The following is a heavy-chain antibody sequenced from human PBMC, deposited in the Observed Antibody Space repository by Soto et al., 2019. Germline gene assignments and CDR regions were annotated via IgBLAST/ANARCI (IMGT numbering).Heavy chain of an antibody. J-gene: IGHJ5*02. D-gene: IGHD2-21*01. Sequence: GASVESPARLLDTPSLAMLCIGCARPPGQRLEWMGWINAGNGNTKYSQKFQGRVTITRDTSASTAYMELSSLRSEDTAVYYCARDLGVTAYNNWFDPWGQGTLVTVSS. CDR1: DTPSLAML. V-gene: IGHV1-3*01. CDR3: ARDLGVTAYNNWFDP. CDR2: INAGNGNT.